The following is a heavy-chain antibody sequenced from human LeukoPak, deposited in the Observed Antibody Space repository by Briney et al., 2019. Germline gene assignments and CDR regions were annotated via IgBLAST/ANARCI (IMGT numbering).Heavy chain of an antibody. CDR3: ARVVPYRGYMDV. CDR2: ISGSGGST. J-gene: IGHJ6*03. D-gene: IGHD1-26*01. CDR1: GFTFSSYG. V-gene: IGHV3-23*01. Sequence: GGSLRLSCAASGFTFSSYGMSWVRQAPGKGLEWVSAISGSGGSTYYADSVKGRFTISRDNAKNSLYLQMNSLRAEDTAVYYCARVVPYRGYMDVWGKGTTVTVSS.